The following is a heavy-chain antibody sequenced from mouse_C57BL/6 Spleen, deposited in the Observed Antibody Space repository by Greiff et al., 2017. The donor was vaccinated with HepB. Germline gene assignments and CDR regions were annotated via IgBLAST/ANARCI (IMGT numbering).Heavy chain of an antibody. D-gene: IGHD4-1*01. CDR2: IDPSDSET. J-gene: IGHJ1*03. CDR3: ARGDWDWYFDV. V-gene: IGHV1-52*01. CDR1: GYTFTSYW. Sequence: VKLQQPGAELVRPGSSVKLSCKASGYTFTSYWMHWVKQRPIQGLEWIGNIDPSDSETHYNQKFKDKATLTVDKSSSTAYMQLSSLTSEDSAVYYCARGDWDWYFDVWGTGTTVTVSS.